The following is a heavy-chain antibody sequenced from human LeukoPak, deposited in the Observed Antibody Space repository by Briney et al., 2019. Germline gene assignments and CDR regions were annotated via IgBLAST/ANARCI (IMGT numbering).Heavy chain of an antibody. Sequence: ASVKVSCKASGYTFTSYGISWVRQAPGQGLEWMGWISAYNGNTNYAQKLQGRATMTTDTSTSTAYMELRSLRSDDTAVYYCARVLRGAGARRGDYGGYFDYWGQGTLVTVSS. CDR2: ISAYNGNT. V-gene: IGHV1-18*01. J-gene: IGHJ4*02. D-gene: IGHD4-17*01. CDR3: ARVLRGAGARRGDYGGYFDY. CDR1: GYTFTSYG.